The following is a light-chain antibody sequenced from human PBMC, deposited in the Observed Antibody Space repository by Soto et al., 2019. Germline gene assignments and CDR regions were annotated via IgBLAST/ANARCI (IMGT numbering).Light chain of an antibody. Sequence: EIVMTQSPATLSVSPVERATLPCRASQSVSSDLAWYHQKPGQAPRLLIYGASTRATGIPARFSGSGSGTDFTLTINNLEPEDFAVYYCQQYNNWPRTFGQGTKVDIK. CDR1: QSVSSD. CDR3: QQYNNWPRT. CDR2: GAS. J-gene: IGKJ1*01. V-gene: IGKV3D-15*01.